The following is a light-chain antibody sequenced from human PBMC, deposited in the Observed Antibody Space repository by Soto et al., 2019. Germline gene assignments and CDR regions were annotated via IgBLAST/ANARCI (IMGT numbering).Light chain of an antibody. CDR3: QQYNNWPSLT. J-gene: IGKJ1*01. CDR2: GAS. CDR1: QSVSSN. V-gene: IGKV3-15*01. Sequence: EIVMTQSPATLSVSPGERATLSCRASQSVSSNLARYQQKPGQDPRLLIYGASTRATGIPARFSSSGSATEFTLIISSLQSEDFAVYYCQQYNNWPSLTFGQGTKVEIK.